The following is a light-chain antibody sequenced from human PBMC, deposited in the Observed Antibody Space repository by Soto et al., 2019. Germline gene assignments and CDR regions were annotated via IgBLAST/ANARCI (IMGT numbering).Light chain of an antibody. CDR2: DAS. Sequence: DIQMTQSPSSLSASVGDRVTITCQASQSISSYLNWYQQKPGKAPKLLIYDASSLESGVPSRFSGSGSGTEFTLTISSLQPDDFATYYCQQYNSYSKTFGQGTKVDIK. CDR1: QSISSY. V-gene: IGKV1-5*01. J-gene: IGKJ1*01. CDR3: QQYNSYSKT.